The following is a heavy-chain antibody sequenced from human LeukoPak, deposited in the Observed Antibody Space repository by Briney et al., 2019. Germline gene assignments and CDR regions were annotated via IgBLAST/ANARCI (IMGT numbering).Heavy chain of an antibody. CDR1: GFTFSSYS. Sequence: PGGSLRLSCAASGFTFSSYSMNWVRQAPGKGLEWVSSISSSSSYIYYADSVKGRFTISRDNAKNSLYLQMNSLRAEDTAVYYCAREKGIAAASPIDYWGQGTLVTVSS. V-gene: IGHV3-21*01. D-gene: IGHD6-13*01. CDR3: AREKGIAAASPIDY. J-gene: IGHJ4*02. CDR2: ISSSSSYI.